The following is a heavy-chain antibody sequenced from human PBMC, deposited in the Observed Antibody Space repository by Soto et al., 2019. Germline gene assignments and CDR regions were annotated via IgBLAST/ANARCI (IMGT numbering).Heavy chain of an antibody. CDR3: VRDGLDYYDTERLYFDK. J-gene: IGHJ4*02. CDR2: ISSSAIYI. CDR1: GFNFITYS. D-gene: IGHD3-22*01. V-gene: IGHV3-21*01. Sequence: GGSLRLSCAASGFNFITYSLNWVRQAPGQGLEWVASISSSAIYIDYEDSVKGRFTISRDNANNSLYLQMNSLRAEDTATYYCVRDGLDYYDTERLYFDKWGQGTLVTVSS.